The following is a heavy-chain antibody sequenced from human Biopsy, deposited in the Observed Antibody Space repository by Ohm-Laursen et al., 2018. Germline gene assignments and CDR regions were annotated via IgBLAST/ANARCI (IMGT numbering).Heavy chain of an antibody. CDR3: ARDYDTSGYYYVS. Sequence: SDTPSLTCLVSGGSISNNNYYWGWIRQPPGKGLEWIGSIFYRGSTHYKPSLKSRVNISVDTSKNQFSQKLNSVTAADTAVYYCARDYDTSGYYYVSWGQGALVTVSS. D-gene: IGHD3-22*01. J-gene: IGHJ5*02. CDR2: IFYRGST. V-gene: IGHV4-39*05. CDR1: GGSISNNNYY.